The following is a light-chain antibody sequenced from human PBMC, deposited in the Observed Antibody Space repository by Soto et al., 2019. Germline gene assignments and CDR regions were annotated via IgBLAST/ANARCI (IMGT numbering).Light chain of an antibody. CDR3: QQYGSSPT. J-gene: IGKJ1*01. Sequence: EIVLTQSPGTLSLSPGERATLSCRASQSVSSSYLAWYQQKPGQAPRLLIYGASSRATGMPDRFSGSGSGTDFTLTISRLEREDFAGYYCQQYGSSPTFGQGTKVEIK. V-gene: IGKV3-20*01. CDR1: QSVSSSY. CDR2: GAS.